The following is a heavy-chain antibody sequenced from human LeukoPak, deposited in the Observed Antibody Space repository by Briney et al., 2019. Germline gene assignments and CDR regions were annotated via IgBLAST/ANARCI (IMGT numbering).Heavy chain of an antibody. Sequence: PGGSLRLSCAASGFTFSSYGMHWVRQAPGKGLEWVAVISYDGSNIYYADSVKGRFTISRDNSKNTLYLQMNSLRAEDTAVYYCARDSRLYCSSTSCDYYGMDVWGQGTTVTVSS. CDR1: GFTFSSYG. D-gene: IGHD2-2*01. V-gene: IGHV3-30*03. J-gene: IGHJ6*02. CDR2: ISYDGSNI. CDR3: ARDSRLYCSSTSCDYYGMDV.